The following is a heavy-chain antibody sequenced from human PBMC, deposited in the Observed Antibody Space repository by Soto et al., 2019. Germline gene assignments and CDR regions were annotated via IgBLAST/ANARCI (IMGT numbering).Heavy chain of an antibody. Sequence: ASVKVSCKTSGYPFTSYGISWVRQAPGQGLEWMGWIRPYNGDTNSARNFQGRVTMTTDTSTSTAYMELRSLRSDDMAVYYCARKGVTSSWYGGGHDNWGQGTLVTVYS. J-gene: IGHJ4*02. V-gene: IGHV1-18*03. CDR3: ARKGVTSSWYGGGHDN. CDR1: GYPFTSYG. D-gene: IGHD6-13*01. CDR2: IRPYNGDT.